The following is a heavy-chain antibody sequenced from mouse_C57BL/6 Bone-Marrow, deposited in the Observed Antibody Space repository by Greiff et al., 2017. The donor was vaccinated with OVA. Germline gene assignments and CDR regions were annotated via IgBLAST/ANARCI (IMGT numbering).Heavy chain of an antibody. CDR2: IYPGGGYT. CDR1: GYTFTNYW. Sequence: QVQLKQSGAELVRPGTSVKMSCKASGYTFTNYWIGWAKQRPGHGLEWIGDIYPGGGYTNYNEKFKGKATLTADKPSSTAYMQFSSLTSEDSAIYYCARGGTTVVAEYAMDYWGQGTSVTVSS. J-gene: IGHJ4*01. D-gene: IGHD1-1*01. CDR3: ARGGTTVVAEYAMDY. V-gene: IGHV1-63*01.